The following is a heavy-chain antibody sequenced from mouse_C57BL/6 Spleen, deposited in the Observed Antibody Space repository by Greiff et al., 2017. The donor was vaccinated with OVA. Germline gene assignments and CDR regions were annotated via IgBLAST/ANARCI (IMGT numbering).Heavy chain of an antibody. CDR3: ARSDYYDYDWGFDD. CDR2: INPSNGGT. J-gene: IGHJ2*01. CDR1: GYTFTSYW. V-gene: IGHV1-53*01. D-gene: IGHD2-4*01. Sequence: QVQLQQPGTELVKPGASVKLSCKASGYTFTSYWMHWVKQRPGQGLEWIGNINPSNGGTNYNEKFKSKATLTVDKSSSTAYMQLISLTSEDSAVYYCARSDYYDYDWGFDDWGQGTTLTVSS.